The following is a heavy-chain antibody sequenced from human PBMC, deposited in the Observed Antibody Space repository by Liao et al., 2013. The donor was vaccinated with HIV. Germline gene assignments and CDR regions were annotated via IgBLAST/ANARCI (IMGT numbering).Heavy chain of an antibody. CDR1: AGSISSGDYY. CDR3: ARGDNGFWSGSHYYFYYMDV. V-gene: IGHV4-30-4*08. D-gene: IGHD3-3*01. J-gene: IGHJ6*03. CDR2: IYYNGRS. Sequence: QVQLQESGPGLVKPSQTLSLTCTVSAGSISSGDYYWSWIRQPPGMGLEWIGYIYYNGRSSYNPSLNSRVTISVDTSRNQFSLKLSSVTAADTAVYYCARGDNGFWSGSHYYFYYMDVWGKGTTVTVSS.